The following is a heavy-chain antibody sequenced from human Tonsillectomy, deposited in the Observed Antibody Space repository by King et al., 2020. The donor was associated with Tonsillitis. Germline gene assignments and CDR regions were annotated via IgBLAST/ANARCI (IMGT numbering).Heavy chain of an antibody. J-gene: IGHJ4*02. D-gene: IGHD2-15*01. CDR2: ISAYNGNT. CDR1: GYSFTSYG. V-gene: IGHV1-18*04. CDR3: ARDRRNIVVVVVAPENDY. Sequence: VQLVESGAEVKKPGASVKVSCKASGYSFTSYGISWVRQVPGQGLEWMGWISAYNGNTNYAQKLQDRVTMTTDTSTSTAYMELRSLSYDDTAVYYCARDRRNIVVVVVAPENDYWGKGTLVTVSS.